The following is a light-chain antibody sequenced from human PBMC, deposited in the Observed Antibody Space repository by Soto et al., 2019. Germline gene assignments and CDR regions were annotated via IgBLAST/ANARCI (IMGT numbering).Light chain of an antibody. V-gene: IGLV1-40*01. CDR3: QSYDTTLSGLV. CDR2: DNI. Sequence: QSVLTQPPSVSGAPGQRVTISCTGSASNLGAKYAVHWYQHLPGTAPNLLIYDNIHRPSGVPDRFSGSKSDTSASLAITGLQAEDEADYDCQSYDTTLSGLVFGGGTKLTVL. CDR1: ASNLGAKYA. J-gene: IGLJ3*02.